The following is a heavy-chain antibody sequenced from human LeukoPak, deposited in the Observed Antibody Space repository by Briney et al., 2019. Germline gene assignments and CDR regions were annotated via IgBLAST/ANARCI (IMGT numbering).Heavy chain of an antibody. CDR2: INPNSGGT. Sequence: ASVKVSCKASGYTFTAYYLHWVRQAPGQGLEWMGWINPNSGGTSYAQKSQGRVSMTRDTSISTVYMELSSLRSDDTAVYYCARGFGGDPWGQGTLVTVSS. V-gene: IGHV1-2*02. CDR1: GYTFTAYY. J-gene: IGHJ5*02. CDR3: ARGFGGDP. D-gene: IGHD4-23*01.